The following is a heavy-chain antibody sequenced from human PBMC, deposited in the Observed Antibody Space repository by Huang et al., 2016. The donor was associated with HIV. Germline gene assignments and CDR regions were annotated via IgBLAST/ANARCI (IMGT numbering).Heavy chain of an antibody. CDR3: GRASAYREYGADF. V-gene: IGHV3-7*04. CDR1: GFTFGHYW. J-gene: IGHJ4*02. CDR2: RRTDGVET. D-gene: IGHD4-17*01. Sequence: PGGSLRPSCSASGFTFGHYWMTWVRKATGKGLQWLTNRRTDGVETYYAAAVMGRFTTSRDTARNSVYLQMDNPRVDDTTVYYCGRASAYREYGADFWGQGTLVTVSS.